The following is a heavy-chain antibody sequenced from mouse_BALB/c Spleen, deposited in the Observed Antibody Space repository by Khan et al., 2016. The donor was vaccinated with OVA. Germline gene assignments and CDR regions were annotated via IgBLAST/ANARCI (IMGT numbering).Heavy chain of an antibody. CDR3: ARAYYRYDGYYAMDY. Sequence: VKLEESGPGLVAPSQSLSITCSVSGFSLSRYNIHWVRQPPGKGLEWLGMIWGGGGTDYNSTLKSRLSIRKDNSKSQVLLKMNSLQTDDTAMYYCARAYYRYDGYYAMDYLGQGTSVTVSS. J-gene: IGHJ4*01. D-gene: IGHD2-14*01. CDR2: IWGGGGT. CDR1: GFSLSRYN. V-gene: IGHV2-6-4*01.